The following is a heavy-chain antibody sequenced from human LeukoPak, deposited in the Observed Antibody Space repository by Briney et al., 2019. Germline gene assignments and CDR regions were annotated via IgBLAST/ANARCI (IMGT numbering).Heavy chain of an antibody. Sequence: GGSLRLSCAASGFTFSTFAMIWVRQPPGKGLVWVSRINSDGSSTTYADSVMGRFTISRDNATNTLFLQMNSLRADDTAVYYCARSTSHYYYYYMDVWGKGTTVTISS. V-gene: IGHV3-74*01. CDR1: GFTFSTFA. CDR2: INSDGSST. CDR3: ARSTSHYYYYYMDV. J-gene: IGHJ6*03.